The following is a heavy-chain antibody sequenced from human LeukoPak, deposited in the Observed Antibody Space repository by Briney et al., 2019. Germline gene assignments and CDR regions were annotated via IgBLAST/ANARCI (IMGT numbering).Heavy chain of an antibody. Sequence: PSETLSLTCTVSGDSISRSGYYWGWVRQPPGKGLEWIGNIYYTGSTFYNPSLKSRVTLSLDTSKNHFSLMLGPVTAADTAVYYCARADYYYDSSYFDYWGQGTLVTVSS. J-gene: IGHJ4*02. V-gene: IGHV4-39*07. CDR3: ARADYYYDSSYFDY. CDR2: IYYTGST. D-gene: IGHD3-22*01. CDR1: GDSISRSGYY.